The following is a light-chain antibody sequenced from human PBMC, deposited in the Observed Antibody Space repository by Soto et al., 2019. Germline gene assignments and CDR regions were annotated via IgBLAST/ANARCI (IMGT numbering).Light chain of an antibody. CDR2: GNN. CDR3: QSYDSSLRGYV. J-gene: IGLJ1*01. Sequence: QAVVTQPPSVSGAPGQRVTISCTGSSSNFGAGNAVQWYQQLPGTAPKLLIFGNNNRPSGVPDRFSGSKSGTSASLAISGLQAEDEADYYCQSYDSSLRGYVFGTGTKLTVL. V-gene: IGLV1-40*01. CDR1: SSNFGAGNA.